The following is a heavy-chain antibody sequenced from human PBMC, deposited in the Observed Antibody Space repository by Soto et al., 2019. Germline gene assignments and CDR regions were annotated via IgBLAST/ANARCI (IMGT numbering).Heavy chain of an antibody. D-gene: IGHD3-16*01. V-gene: IGHV3-30*18. CDR2: ISYDGSNK. CDR3: AKAPKRDLPTLQAYY. CDR1: GFTFSSYG. Sequence: PGGSLRLSCAASGFTFSSYGMHWVRQAPGKGLEWVAVISYDGSNKYYADSVKGRFTISRDNSKNTLYLQMNRLRAEDTAVYYCAKAPKRDLPTLQAYYWGQGTLVTVSS. J-gene: IGHJ4*02.